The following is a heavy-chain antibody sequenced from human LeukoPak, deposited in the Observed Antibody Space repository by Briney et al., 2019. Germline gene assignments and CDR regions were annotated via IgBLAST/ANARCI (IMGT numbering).Heavy chain of an antibody. CDR3: ARAATDMVQAFDI. V-gene: IGHV5-10-1*01. D-gene: IGHD5-18*01. Sequence: GASLRISCKGSGYSFTSSWISWVRQMPGKGLEWMGRIDPSDSYSNYSPSFQGHVTISADKSISTAYLQWSSLKASDTAMYFCARAATDMVQAFDIWGQGTMVTVSS. CDR1: GYSFTSSW. CDR2: IDPSDSYS. J-gene: IGHJ3*02.